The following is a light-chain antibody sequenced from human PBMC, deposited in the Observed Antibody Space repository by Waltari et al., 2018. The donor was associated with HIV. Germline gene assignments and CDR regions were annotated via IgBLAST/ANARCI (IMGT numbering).Light chain of an antibody. Sequence: EILLTQSPGALSLSPGERTTLPCRASQSVPNNYLSWYQQKPGPAPRLLIYGASTRAIGIPDRFSGSGSGTDFTLSVNRMEPEDFAIYYCQQYGSSPKAFGQGTKVEIK. J-gene: IGKJ1*01. CDR1: QSVPNNY. CDR2: GAS. CDR3: QQYGSSPKA. V-gene: IGKV3-20*01.